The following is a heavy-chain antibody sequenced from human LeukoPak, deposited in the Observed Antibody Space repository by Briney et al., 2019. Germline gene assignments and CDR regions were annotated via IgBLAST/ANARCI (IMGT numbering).Heavy chain of an antibody. J-gene: IGHJ4*02. CDR2: ISAYNGNT. V-gene: IGHV1-18*01. D-gene: IGHD6-13*01. Sequence: GAPVKVSCKASGYTFTSYGISWVRQAPGQGLEWMGWISAYNGNTNYAQKLQGRVTMTTDTSTSTAYMELRSLRSDDTAVYYCARGRREQQLDYYFDYWGQGTLVTVSS. CDR3: ARGRREQQLDYYFDY. CDR1: GYTFTSYG.